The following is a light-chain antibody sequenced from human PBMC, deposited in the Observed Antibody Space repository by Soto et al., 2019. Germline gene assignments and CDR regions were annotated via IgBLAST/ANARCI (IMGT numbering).Light chain of an antibody. CDR2: KVS. Sequence: STVFMAVTLCQPAPISCSSSQSIVYSDGNTYLNWFQQRPGQSPRRLIYKVSNRDSGVPDRFSGSGSGTDFVLKISRVEAEDVGVYYCMQGTQLPKRFGEGTRLEVK. CDR3: MQGTQLPKR. V-gene: IGKV2-30*01. CDR1: QSIVYSDGNTY. J-gene: IGKJ5*01.